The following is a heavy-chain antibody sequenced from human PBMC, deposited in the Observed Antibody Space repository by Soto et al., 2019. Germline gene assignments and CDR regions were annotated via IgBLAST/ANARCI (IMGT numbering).Heavy chain of an antibody. Sequence: GGSLRLSCAASGFTFSSYWMSWVRQAPGKGLEWVANIKQDGSEKYYVDSVKGRFTISRDNAKNSLYLQMNSLRAEDTAVYYCARDHSSGWYLYYYYGMDVWGQGTTVTVSS. CDR2: IKQDGSEK. J-gene: IGHJ6*02. D-gene: IGHD6-19*01. CDR3: ARDHSSGWYLYYYYGMDV. V-gene: IGHV3-7*01. CDR1: GFTFSSYW.